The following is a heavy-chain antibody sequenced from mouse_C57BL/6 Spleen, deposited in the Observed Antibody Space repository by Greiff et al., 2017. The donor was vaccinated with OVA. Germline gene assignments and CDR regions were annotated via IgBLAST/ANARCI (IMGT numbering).Heavy chain of an antibody. CDR1: GYTFTSYW. D-gene: IGHD1-1*01. Sequence: QVQLKQPGAELVRPGSSVKLSCKASGYTFTSYWMHWVKQRPIQGLEWIGNIDPSDSETHYNQKFKDKATLTVDKSSSTAYMQLSSLTSEDSAVYYCARNYYGSGMDYWGQGTSVTVSS. CDR2: IDPSDSET. CDR3: ARNYYGSGMDY. V-gene: IGHV1-52*01. J-gene: IGHJ4*01.